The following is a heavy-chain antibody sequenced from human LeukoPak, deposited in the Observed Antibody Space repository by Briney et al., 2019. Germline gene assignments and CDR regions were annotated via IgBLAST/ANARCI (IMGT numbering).Heavy chain of an antibody. J-gene: IGHJ4*02. CDR2: IKEDGSEI. Sequence: GGSLRLSCEASAFTFSSYCMSWVRQAPGKGLEWVANIKEDGSEINYVDSVKGRFTISRDNAKNSLFLQMNSLRVEDTAVYYCARDRGYSSFDYWGQGTLVSVSS. V-gene: IGHV3-7*01. CDR3: ARDRGYSSFDY. D-gene: IGHD4-23*01. CDR1: AFTFSSYC.